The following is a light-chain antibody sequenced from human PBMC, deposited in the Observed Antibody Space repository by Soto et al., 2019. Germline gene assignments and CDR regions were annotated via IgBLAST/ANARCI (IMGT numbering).Light chain of an antibody. V-gene: IGLV2-14*03. CDR2: DVS. Sequence: QSALTQPASVSGSPGQSITISCTGTSSDLGGYNYVSWYQQHPCKAPKLMIYDVSNRPSGVSNRFSGSKSGNTASLTISGLQTEDEAYYYCYSYTSSSFVVVGGGTKVTVL. J-gene: IGLJ2*01. CDR1: SSDLGGYNY. CDR3: YSYTSSSFVV.